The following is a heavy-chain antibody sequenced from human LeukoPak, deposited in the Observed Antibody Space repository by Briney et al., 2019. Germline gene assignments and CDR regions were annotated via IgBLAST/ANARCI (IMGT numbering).Heavy chain of an antibody. J-gene: IGHJ4*02. CDR3: ARRAYSSSSVPVN. CDR1: GYSFTSYY. D-gene: IGHD6-6*01. Sequence: PGESLKISCEGSGYSFTSYYIGWVRQMPGKGLEWMGIIYPSDSDTRYSPSFQGQVTISADRSISTAYLQWSSLKASDTAIYYCARRAYSSSSVPVNWGQGTLVTVSS. V-gene: IGHV5-51*03. CDR2: IYPSDSDT.